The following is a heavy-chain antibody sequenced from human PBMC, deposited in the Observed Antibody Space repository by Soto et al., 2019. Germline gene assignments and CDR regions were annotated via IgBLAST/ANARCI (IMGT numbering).Heavy chain of an antibody. CDR1: GYTFTSYG. J-gene: IGHJ5*02. D-gene: IGHD5-18*01. Sequence: QVQLVQSGAEVKKPGASVKVSCKASGYTFTSYGISWVRQAPGQGLEWMGWISAYNGNTNYAQKLQGRVTMTTDTSTSTAYMELRSLRSDDTAVYYCARDLVGYSYGWSNWFDPWGQGTLVTVSS. CDR3: ARDLVGYSYGWSNWFDP. V-gene: IGHV1-18*01. CDR2: ISAYNGNT.